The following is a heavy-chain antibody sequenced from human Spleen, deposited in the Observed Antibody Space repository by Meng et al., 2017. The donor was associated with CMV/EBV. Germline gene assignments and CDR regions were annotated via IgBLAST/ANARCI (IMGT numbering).Heavy chain of an antibody. V-gene: IGHV3-23*01. CDR1: GFSFSIYA. Sequence: EAFGFSFSIYAMSWVRQAPGKGLEWVSGISGSGGNMLYADSVKGRFTISRDNSKNTLYLQMNSLRSDDTAVHYCAKMKLLARNFFDPWGQGTLVTVSS. J-gene: IGHJ5*02. D-gene: IGHD3-10*01. CDR2: ISGSGGNM. CDR3: AKMKLLARNFFDP.